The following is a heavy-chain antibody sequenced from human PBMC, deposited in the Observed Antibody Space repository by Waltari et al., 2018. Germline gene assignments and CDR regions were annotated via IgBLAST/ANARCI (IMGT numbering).Heavy chain of an antibody. CDR2: STTVLGTA. Sequence: QVQLVQSGAEVKKPGSSVKVSCKASGGTFSSYAISWVRQAPGQGLEWMGGSTTVLGTANYGQKFQGRFTITTGEATSTAYVELSSLGSEDTAVYYCASGYDMDVAEYFQHWGQGTLVTVSS. D-gene: IGHD5-12*01. J-gene: IGHJ1*01. CDR3: ASGYDMDVAEYFQH. CDR1: GGTFSSYA. V-gene: IGHV1-69*05.